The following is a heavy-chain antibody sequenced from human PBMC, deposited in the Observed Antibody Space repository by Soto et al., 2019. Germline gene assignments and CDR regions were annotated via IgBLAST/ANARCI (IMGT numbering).Heavy chain of an antibody. J-gene: IGHJ5*02. CDR1: GASFSGYY. D-gene: IGHD2-15*01. CDR2: IKHSGST. CDR3: ARDAPHCSGGSCYSGWFDP. Sequence: SETLFPTCAVYGASFSGYYCNWIRQPQRQALAWIGEIKHSGSTNYNPSLKSRVTISVDTSKNQFSLKLSSVTAADTAVYYCARDAPHCSGGSCYSGWFDPWAQGTLVTVSS. V-gene: IGHV4-34*01.